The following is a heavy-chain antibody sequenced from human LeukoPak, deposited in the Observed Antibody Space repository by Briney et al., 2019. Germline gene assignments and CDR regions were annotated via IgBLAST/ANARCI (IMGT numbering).Heavy chain of an antibody. J-gene: IGHJ4*02. CDR3: ARESVTRNYDY. Sequence: SETLSLTCAVYGGSFSGYYWSWIRQPPGKGLEWIGEINHSGSTNYNPSLKSRVTISVDTSKNQFSLKLSSVTAADTAVYYCARESVTRNYDYWGQGTLVTVSS. CDR1: GGSFSGYY. V-gene: IGHV4-34*01. CDR2: INHSGST. D-gene: IGHD4-11*01.